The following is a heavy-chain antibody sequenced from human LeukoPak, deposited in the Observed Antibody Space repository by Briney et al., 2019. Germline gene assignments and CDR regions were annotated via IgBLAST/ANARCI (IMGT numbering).Heavy chain of an antibody. D-gene: IGHD3-22*01. CDR3: PCDRDYYDSSGYLFDY. J-gene: IGHJ4*02. V-gene: IGHV3-7*03. CDR2: IKQDGSEK. Sequence: GGSLRLSCAASGFTLSSYWMSWVRQAPGKGLEWVANIKQDGSEKYYVDSVKGRFTISRDNAKNSLYLQMNSLRAEDTAVYYCPCDRDYYDSSGYLFDYWGQGTLVTVSS. CDR1: GFTLSSYW.